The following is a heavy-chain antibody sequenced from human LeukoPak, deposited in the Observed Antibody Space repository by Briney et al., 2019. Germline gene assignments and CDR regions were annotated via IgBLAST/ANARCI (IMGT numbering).Heavy chain of an antibody. J-gene: IGHJ6*02. CDR3: AKDIKDSCGPAAPRDYYYGMDV. V-gene: IGHV3-9*01. Sequence: GRSLRLSCAASGFTFEDYAMHWVRQAPGKGLEWVSGISWISGSIGYADSVKGRFTISRDNAKNSLYLQMNSLRAEDTALYYCAKDIKDSCGPAAPRDYYYGMDVWGQGTTVTVSS. CDR2: ISWISGSI. D-gene: IGHD6-19*01. CDR1: GFTFEDYA.